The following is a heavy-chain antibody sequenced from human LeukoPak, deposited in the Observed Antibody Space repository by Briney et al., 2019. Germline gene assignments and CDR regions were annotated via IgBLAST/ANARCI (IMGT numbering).Heavy chain of an antibody. CDR1: GYTFTGYF. CDR2: IIPNSGGS. V-gene: IGHV1-2*06. CDR3: AGGSYSGYDIDY. J-gene: IGHJ4*02. Sequence: GAPVKVSSKASGYTFTGYFMHWVRQAPGQGLEWMGRIIPNSGGSNFAQNFHGRVTMTRGTSISTTYMELSSLRSDGTAVYYCAGGSYSGYDIDYWGQGTLVTVS. D-gene: IGHD5-12*01.